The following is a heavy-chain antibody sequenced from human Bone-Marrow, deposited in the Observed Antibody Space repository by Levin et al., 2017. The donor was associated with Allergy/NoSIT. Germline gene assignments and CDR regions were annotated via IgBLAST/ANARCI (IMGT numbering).Heavy chain of an antibody. CDR2: ISYDGSNK. J-gene: IGHJ2*01. CDR3: AKDIKGGSYGYNWYFDL. CDR1: GFTFSSYG. Sequence: GESLKISCAASGFTFSSYGMHWVRQAPGKGLEWVAVISYDGSNKYYADSVKGRFTISRDNSKNTLYLQMNSLRAEDTAVYYCAKDIKGGSYGYNWYFDLWGRGTLVTVSS. D-gene: IGHD5-18*01. V-gene: IGHV3-30*18.